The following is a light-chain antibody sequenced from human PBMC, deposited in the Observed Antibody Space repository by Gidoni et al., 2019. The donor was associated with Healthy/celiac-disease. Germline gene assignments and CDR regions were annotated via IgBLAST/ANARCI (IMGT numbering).Light chain of an antibody. CDR1: KLGDKY. V-gene: IGLV3-1*01. Sequence: SYELTQPPSVSVSPGQTASITCSGDKLGDKYACWYQQKPGQSPVLVIYQDGKRPSGIPERFSGSNSGNTSTLTISGTQAMDEADYYCQAWDSSTFHVVFGGGTKLTVL. CDR2: QDG. CDR3: QAWDSSTFHVV. J-gene: IGLJ2*01.